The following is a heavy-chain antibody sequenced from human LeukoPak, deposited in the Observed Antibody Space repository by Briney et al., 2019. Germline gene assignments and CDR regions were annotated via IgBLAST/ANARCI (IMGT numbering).Heavy chain of an antibody. J-gene: IGHJ5*02. Sequence: SETLSLTCTVSGDSISSYYWSWIRQPAGKGLEWIGRVYTRGSTKYNPSLKSRVTISVDTSKNQLFLKLTSVTAADTAVDYCARDHWFDPWGQGTLVTVSS. CDR1: GDSISSYY. CDR3: ARDHWFDP. CDR2: VYTRGST. V-gene: IGHV4-4*07.